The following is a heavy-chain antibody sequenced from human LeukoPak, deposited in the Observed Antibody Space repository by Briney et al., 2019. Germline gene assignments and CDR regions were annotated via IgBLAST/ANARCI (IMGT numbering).Heavy chain of an antibody. CDR1: GFTFSSYA. Sequence: GGSLRLSCAASGFTFSSYAMSWVRQAPGKGLEWVSAISSGGGSTYYADSVKGRFTISRDNSKNTLYLQMNTLRPEDTAVYYCAYNCGGDCYAMYVWGQGTTVTVSS. J-gene: IGHJ6*02. V-gene: IGHV3-23*01. D-gene: IGHD2-21*01. CDR2: ISSGGGST. CDR3: AYNCGGDCYAMYV.